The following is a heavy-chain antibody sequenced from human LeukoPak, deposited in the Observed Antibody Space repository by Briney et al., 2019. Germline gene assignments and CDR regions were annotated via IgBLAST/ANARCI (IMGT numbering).Heavy chain of an antibody. CDR1: GFTVSSNY. CDR2: MFSGGST. D-gene: IGHD6-13*01. J-gene: IGHJ4*02. V-gene: IGHV3-53*01. Sequence: GGSLRLSCAVSGFTVSSNYMSWVRQAPGKGLEWVSVMFSGGSTYYADSVKGRFTISRDNSKNTLYLQVHSLRVEDTAVYYCARGPAGRLYSFDYWGQGTLVTVSS. CDR3: ARGPAGRLYSFDY.